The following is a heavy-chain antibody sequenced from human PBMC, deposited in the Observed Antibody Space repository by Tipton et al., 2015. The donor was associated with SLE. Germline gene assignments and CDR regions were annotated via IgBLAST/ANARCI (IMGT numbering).Heavy chain of an antibody. CDR3: ARGRGGAFDY. D-gene: IGHD1-26*01. Sequence: GLVKPSQTLSLTCAISGDSVSSNSAAWNWIRQSPSRGLEWLGRTYYRSKWFNEYAGSVQSRVTIIPDTSKNHFSLQPNSVTPEDTAVYYCARGRGGAFDYWGQGTLVTVSS. CDR2: TYYRSKWFN. J-gene: IGHJ4*02. V-gene: IGHV6-1*01. CDR1: GDSVSSNSAA.